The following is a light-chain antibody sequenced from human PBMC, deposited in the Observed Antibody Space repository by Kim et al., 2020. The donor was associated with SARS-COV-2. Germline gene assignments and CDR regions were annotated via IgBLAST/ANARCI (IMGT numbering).Light chain of an antibody. Sequence: GAAVKLTCPLSSGDSHYAIAWHHQRPEKGPLYVMKLRSDGGHTKGDGVPGRFSGSSSGAERYLTISNLQSEDEGDYYCQTWGTGMVFGGGTQLTVL. V-gene: IGLV4-69*01. CDR3: QTWGTGMV. J-gene: IGLJ2*01. CDR2: LRSDGGH. CDR1: SGDSHYA.